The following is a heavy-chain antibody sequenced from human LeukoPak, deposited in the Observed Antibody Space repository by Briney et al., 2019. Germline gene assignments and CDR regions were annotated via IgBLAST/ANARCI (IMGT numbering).Heavy chain of an antibody. V-gene: IGHV3-23*01. CDR1: GLTFSHYA. D-gene: IGHD5-18*01. CDR2: ISDSGRAT. Sequence: GGSLRLSCAASGLTFSHYAMIWVRQAPGKGLEWVSGISDSGRATYYADSVKGRYTISRDNSKNTVSLQMNSLTAEDTAVYFCARHDSFIPYWGQGTPVTVSP. CDR3: ARHDSFIPY. J-gene: IGHJ4*02.